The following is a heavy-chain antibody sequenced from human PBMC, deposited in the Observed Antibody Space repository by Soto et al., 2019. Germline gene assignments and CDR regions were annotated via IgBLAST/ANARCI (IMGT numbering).Heavy chain of an antibody. V-gene: IGHV1-18*01. Sequence: QVQLVQSGAEVKKPGASVKVSCKASGYTFTSYGISWVRQAPGQGLEWMGWISAYNGNTNYAQKLHGRVTMTTDTSPSTAYIELMSLRSHDTAVYYCARDDTEEGGSSGWYYWGQGTLVTVSS. D-gene: IGHD6-19*01. CDR1: GYTFTSYG. CDR2: ISAYNGNT. J-gene: IGHJ4*02. CDR3: ARDDTEEGGSSGWYY.